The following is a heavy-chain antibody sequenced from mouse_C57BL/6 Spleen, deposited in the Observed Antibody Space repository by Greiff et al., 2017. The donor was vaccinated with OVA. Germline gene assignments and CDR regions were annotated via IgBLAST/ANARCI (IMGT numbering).Heavy chain of an antibody. CDR1: GSTFTSYW. J-gene: IGHJ4*01. Sequence: EVQLQQSGTVLARPGASVKMSCKTSGSTFTSYWMHWVKQRSGQGLEWIGAIYPGNSDTSYNQKFTGKAKLTAVTSASTAYMELSSLTNEDSAVYYCTRAQVPYAMDYWGQGTSVTVSS. CDR2: IYPGNSDT. D-gene: IGHD3-2*02. CDR3: TRAQVPYAMDY. V-gene: IGHV1-5*01.